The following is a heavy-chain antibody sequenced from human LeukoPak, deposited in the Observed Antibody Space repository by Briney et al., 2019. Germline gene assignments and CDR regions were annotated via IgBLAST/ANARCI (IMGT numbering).Heavy chain of an antibody. V-gene: IGHV3-23*01. CDR3: AKDLKITVTNFDY. D-gene: IGHD4-17*01. J-gene: IGHJ4*02. Sequence: GGSLRLSCAASGFTFGSYAMTWVRQAPGKGLEWVSGISGSGGSTYYADSVKGRFTISRDNSKNTLYLQMNSLRAEDTAVYYCAKDLKITVTNFDYWGQGTLVTVSS. CDR1: GFTFGSYA. CDR2: ISGSGGST.